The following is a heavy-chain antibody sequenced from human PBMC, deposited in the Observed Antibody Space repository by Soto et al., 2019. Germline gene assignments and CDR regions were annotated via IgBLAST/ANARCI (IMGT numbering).Heavy chain of an antibody. CDR3: AKGSAAARPYYFDY. D-gene: IGHD6-13*01. Sequence: GGSLRLSCAASGFTFSRYAMSWVRQAPGKGLEWVSAITGGGSSTYYADSVKGRFTISRDNFKNTLSLQMNGLRAEDTAVYYCAKGSAAARPYYFDYWGQGALVTVSS. V-gene: IGHV3-23*01. CDR1: GFTFSRYA. CDR2: ITGGGSST. J-gene: IGHJ4*02.